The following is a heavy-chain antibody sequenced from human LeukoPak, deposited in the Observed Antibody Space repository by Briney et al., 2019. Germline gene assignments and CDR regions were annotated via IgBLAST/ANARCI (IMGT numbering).Heavy chain of an antibody. Sequence: PSQTLSLTCSVSGDSFSRSDSYWDWVRQPPGRGLEWIGTLYYSGRTYYTPSLKSRVTMSVDPSNNQFSLTLRPVTAADTAVYYCARRRYYDGSGYLEWGQGTLLSVSS. CDR3: ARRRYYDGSGYLE. D-gene: IGHD3-22*01. V-gene: IGHV4-39*01. J-gene: IGHJ1*01. CDR2: LYYSGRT. CDR1: GDSFSRSDSY.